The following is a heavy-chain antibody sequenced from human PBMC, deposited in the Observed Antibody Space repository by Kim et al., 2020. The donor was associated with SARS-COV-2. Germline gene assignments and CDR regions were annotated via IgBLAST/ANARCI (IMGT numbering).Heavy chain of an antibody. CDR1: GFTFISYE. V-gene: IGHV3-48*03. J-gene: IGHJ5*02. Sequence: GGSLRLSCAASGFTFISYEMNWVRQAPGKGLEWVSYIGFSGGTKYYADSVKGRFTISRDNARNALYLQMNSLRAEDTAVYYCARFPKNSGTYRFDSWGQG. D-gene: IGHD1-26*01. CDR3: ARFPKNSGTYRFDS. CDR2: IGFSGGTK.